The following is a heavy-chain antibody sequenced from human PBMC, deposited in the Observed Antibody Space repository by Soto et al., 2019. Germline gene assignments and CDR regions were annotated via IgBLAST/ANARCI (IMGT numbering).Heavy chain of an antibody. J-gene: IGHJ5*02. CDR1: GFIFENFG. D-gene: IGHD1-26*01. CDR2: ISGSGFKK. V-gene: IGHV3-23*01. Sequence: PGGSLRLSCAASGFIFENFGMSWVRQAPGKGLEWISSISGSGFKKYYADSVKGRFTISRDNSKSTVYLELNNLSAEDTAVYHCAKNQGVELVPLATVDWFDPWGQGSVVTVS. CDR3: AKNQGVELVPLATVDWFDP.